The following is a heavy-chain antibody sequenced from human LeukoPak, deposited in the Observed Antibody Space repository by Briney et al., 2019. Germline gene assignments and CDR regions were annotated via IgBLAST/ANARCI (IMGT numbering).Heavy chain of an antibody. D-gene: IGHD3-16*02. V-gene: IGHV4-59*01. CDR3: ARYIWGSYPTFEDY. CDR1: GGSISSYY. J-gene: IGHJ4*02. CDR2: ISDSGST. Sequence: SETLSLTCTVSGGSISSYYWSWIRQPPGKGLEWVGYISDSGSTNYNPSPKSRVTISVDTSKNQLSLKLNSVTAADTAVYYCARYIWGSYPTFEDYWGQGSLVTVSS.